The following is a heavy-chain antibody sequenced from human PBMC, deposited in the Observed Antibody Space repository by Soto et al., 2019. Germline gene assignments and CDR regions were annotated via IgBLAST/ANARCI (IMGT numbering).Heavy chain of an antibody. Sequence: QGQLQESGPGLVKPSETLSLTCTVSGGSVSSSSYYWSWIRQPPGKGLEWIGYIYYSGSTNYNPSLKNRVSISVDTSKNQFSLQLSSVTAADTAVYYCARRRGALRILYYYGMDVWGQGTTVTVSS. V-gene: IGHV4-61*01. CDR1: GGSVSSSSYY. J-gene: IGHJ6*02. CDR2: IYYSGST. D-gene: IGHD1-26*01. CDR3: ARRRGALRILYYYGMDV.